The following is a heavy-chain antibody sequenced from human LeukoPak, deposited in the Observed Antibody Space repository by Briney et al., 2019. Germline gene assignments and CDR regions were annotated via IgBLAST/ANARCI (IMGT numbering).Heavy chain of an antibody. Sequence: SETLSLTCDVSGDFIRSSEWWSWVRQPPGKGLEWIGQFFLSGGPNYRPSLRSRVTISVDRSKSQFSLKMASVTAADTAIYYCVRNGRYCLDYWGQGTLVTASS. V-gene: IGHV4/OR15-8*01. CDR3: VRNGRYCLDY. D-gene: IGHD1-14*01. CDR2: FFLSGGP. J-gene: IGHJ4*02. CDR1: GDFIRSSEW.